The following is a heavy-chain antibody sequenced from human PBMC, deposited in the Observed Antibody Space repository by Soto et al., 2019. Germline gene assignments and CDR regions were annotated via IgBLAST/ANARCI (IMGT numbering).Heavy chain of an antibody. V-gene: IGHV4-59*13. CDR3: ARIWYNFGHHGFDL. D-gene: IGHD1-1*01. J-gene: IGHJ4*02. Sequence: QVQLQESGPGLVKPSEALSLACNVSGASISDNSWTWIRQPPGKGLEWIGYVYKSGTTNYDPSLKIRVTLSLATAKNQFFLRLSSVTAADTAVYYCARIWYNFGHHGFDLWGRGTLVTVSS. CDR2: VYKSGTT. CDR1: GASISDNS.